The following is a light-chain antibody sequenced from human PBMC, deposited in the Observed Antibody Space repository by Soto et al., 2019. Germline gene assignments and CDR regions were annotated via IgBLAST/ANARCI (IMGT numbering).Light chain of an antibody. Sequence: DIQMTQSPSSLSASVGDRVTITCRASQRISKKLSWYQQKPGKAPKLLIYAASTLQNGVPSRISGSGSGTDFTLTIDSLQPEDFATYSCQHSTTWTFGRGTKVDIK. CDR2: AAS. CDR1: QRISKK. CDR3: QHSTTWT. J-gene: IGKJ1*01. V-gene: IGKV1-39*01.